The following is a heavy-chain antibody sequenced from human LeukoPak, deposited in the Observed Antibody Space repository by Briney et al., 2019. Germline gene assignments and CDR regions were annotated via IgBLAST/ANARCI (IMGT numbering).Heavy chain of an antibody. CDR3: AKDRSDRGDGYFDY. CDR1: GFTFSSYG. V-gene: IGHV3-30*18. CDR2: ISCDGSNK. J-gene: IGHJ4*02. D-gene: IGHD5-24*01. Sequence: PGGSLRLSCAASGFTFSSYGMHWVRQAPGKGLEWVAVISCDGSNKYYADSVKGRFTISRDNSKNTLYLQMNSLRAEDTAVYYCAKDRSDRGDGYFDYWGQGTLVTVSS.